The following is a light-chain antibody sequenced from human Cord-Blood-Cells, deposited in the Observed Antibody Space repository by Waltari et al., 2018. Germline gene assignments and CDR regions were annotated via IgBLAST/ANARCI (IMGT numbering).Light chain of an antibody. CDR3: QQYGSSPPLT. J-gene: IGKJ4*01. CDR1: QSVRSSY. CDR2: GSS. Sequence: EIVLTQSPGTLSLSPGERATLSCRASQSVRSSYLAWYQQKPGQAPRLLIYGSSSRATGIPDRFSGSGSVTDFTLTISRLEPEDFAVYYCQQYGSSPPLTFGGGTKVEIK. V-gene: IGKV3-20*01.